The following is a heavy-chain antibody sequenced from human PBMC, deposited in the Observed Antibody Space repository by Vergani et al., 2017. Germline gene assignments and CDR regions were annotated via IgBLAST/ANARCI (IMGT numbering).Heavy chain of an antibody. J-gene: IGHJ2*01. V-gene: IGHV3-7*01. CDR3: AGLPRGVIITDWYFDL. Sequence: EVQLVESGGGLVQPGGSLRLSCAASGFTFSSYWMSWVRQAPGKGLEWVANIKQDGSEKYYVDSVKGRFTISRDNAKNSLYLQMNSLRAEDTAVYYCAGLPRGVIITDWYFDLWGRGTLVTVSS. CDR2: IKQDGSEK. CDR1: GFTFSSYW. D-gene: IGHD3-10*01.